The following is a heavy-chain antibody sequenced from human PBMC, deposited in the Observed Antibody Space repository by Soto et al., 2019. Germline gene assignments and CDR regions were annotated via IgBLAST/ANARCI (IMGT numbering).Heavy chain of an antibody. J-gene: IGHJ1*01. V-gene: IGHV4-59*08. CDR1: GGSISSYY. D-gene: IGHD6-13*01. CDR3: AIHAYSSGWYLLAF. Sequence: PSETLSLTCTVSGGSISSYYWSWIRQPPGKGLEWIGYIYYSGSTNYNPSLKSRVTISVDTSKNQFSLKLSSVTAADTAVYYCAIHAYSSGWYLLAFWAQGTLVPGSS. CDR2: IYYSGST.